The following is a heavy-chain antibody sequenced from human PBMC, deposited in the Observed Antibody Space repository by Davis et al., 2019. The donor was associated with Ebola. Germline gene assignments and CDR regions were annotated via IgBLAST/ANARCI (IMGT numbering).Heavy chain of an antibody. CDR1: GYSFTTYG. Sequence: ASVKVSCKASGYSFTTYGMNWVRQAPGQGLEWMGWININTGNPTYAQGFTGRFVFSLDTSVSTAYLQITSLKAEDTAVYYCARDITIFGVVKGWFDPWGQGTLVTVSS. V-gene: IGHV7-4-1*02. J-gene: IGHJ5*02. D-gene: IGHD3-3*01. CDR2: ININTGNP. CDR3: ARDITIFGVVKGWFDP.